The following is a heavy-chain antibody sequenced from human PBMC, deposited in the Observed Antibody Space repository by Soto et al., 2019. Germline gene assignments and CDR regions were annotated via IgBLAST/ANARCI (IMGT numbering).Heavy chain of an antibody. Sequence: QLQLQESGPGLVKPSETLSLTCTVSGGSISSSSYYWGWIRQPPGKGLEWIGSIYYSGSTYYNPSLKSRVTISVDTSKNQFSLKLSSVTAADTAVYYCARLPYSSGYYYTPFDYWGQGTLVTVSS. D-gene: IGHD3-22*01. CDR3: ARLPYSSGYYYTPFDY. V-gene: IGHV4-39*01. J-gene: IGHJ4*02. CDR1: GGSISSSSYY. CDR2: IYYSGST.